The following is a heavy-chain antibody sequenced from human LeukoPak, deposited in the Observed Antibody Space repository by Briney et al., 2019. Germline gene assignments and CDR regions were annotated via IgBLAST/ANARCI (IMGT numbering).Heavy chain of an antibody. Sequence: GGSLRLSCAASGFTFSSYEMKWVRQAPGKGLEGVSYISNIDSTIHYADSVKGRFTISRDNAQNSLYLQMSSLRAEDTAVYYCARIEDDYGDYYFGMDVWGQGPTVTVAS. V-gene: IGHV3-48*03. CDR3: ARIEDDYGDYYFGMDV. CDR2: ISNIDSTI. CDR1: GFTFSSYE. J-gene: IGHJ6*02. D-gene: IGHD4-17*01.